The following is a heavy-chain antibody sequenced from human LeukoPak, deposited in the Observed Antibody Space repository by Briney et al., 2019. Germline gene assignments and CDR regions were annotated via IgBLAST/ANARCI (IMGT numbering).Heavy chain of an antibody. D-gene: IGHD2-2*01. CDR2: ISSNGGT. CDR3: ASQTSGTSVSY. CDR1: GDSISSYY. V-gene: IGHV4-59*01. Sequence: SETLSLTCSVSGDSISSYYWSWIRQPPGKGLEWIGHISSNGGTSYNPSLKSRLTMSLDTSRNQFSLRLSSLTTADTAVYFCASQTSGTSVSYWGQGTLVTVSS. J-gene: IGHJ4*02.